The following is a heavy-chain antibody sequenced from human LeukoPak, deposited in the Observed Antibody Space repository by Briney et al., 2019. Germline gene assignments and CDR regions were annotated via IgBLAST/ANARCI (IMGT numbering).Heavy chain of an antibody. CDR3: ARHPNWNFDS. D-gene: IGHD1-1*01. Sequence: GGSLRLSCAASGFTFSSYGMHWVRQAPGKGLEWVANINTDGSQRDCVDSLKGRFTISRDNDKNSQYLQMNNLRAEDTAVYYCARHPNWNFDSWGQGTLVTVSS. CDR2: INTDGSQR. V-gene: IGHV3-7*01. J-gene: IGHJ4*02. CDR1: GFTFSSYG.